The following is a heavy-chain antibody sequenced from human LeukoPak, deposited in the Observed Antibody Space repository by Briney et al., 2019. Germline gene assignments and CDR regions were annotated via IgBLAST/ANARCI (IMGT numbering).Heavy chain of an antibody. D-gene: IGHD2-15*01. CDR2: ISYDGSNK. CDR1: GFTFSSYA. CDR3: ARDVKSILLIVVVVAATYYFDC. J-gene: IGHJ4*02. V-gene: IGHV3-30-3*01. Sequence: GGSLRLSCAASGFTFSSYAMHWVRQAPGKGLEWVAVISYDGSNKYYADSVKGRFTISRDNSKNTLYLQMNSLRAEDTAVYYCARDVKSILLIVVVVAATYYFDCWGQGTLVTVSS.